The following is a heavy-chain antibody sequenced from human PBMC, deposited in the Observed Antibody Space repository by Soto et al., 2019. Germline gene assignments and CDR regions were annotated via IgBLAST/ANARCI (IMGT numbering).Heavy chain of an antibody. D-gene: IGHD7-27*01. Sequence: QVQLQESGPGLVKPSQTLSLTCTVSGGSISTGNYWWSWIRQPPDMGLEWIGPIDNGGRTYNNPSLESRVTMSVDTSKNQLSLTLSSVSAADTAVYYCARGPSGDKVDSWGQGTLVTVSS. CDR3: ARGPSGDKVDS. V-gene: IGHV4-30-4*01. CDR1: GGSISTGNYW. CDR2: IDNGGRT. J-gene: IGHJ4*02.